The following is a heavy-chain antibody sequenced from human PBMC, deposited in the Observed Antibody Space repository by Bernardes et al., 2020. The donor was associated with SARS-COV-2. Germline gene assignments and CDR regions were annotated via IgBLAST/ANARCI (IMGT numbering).Heavy chain of an antibody. J-gene: IGHJ6*02. D-gene: IGHD1-7*01. V-gene: IGHV4-59*08. CDR1: GGSISSYY. CDR3: ARQASGTDNWNYGYGMDV. CDR2: IYYSGST. Sequence: SKTLSLTCTVSGGSISSYYWSWIRQPPGKGLEWIGYIYYSGSTNYNPSLKSRVTISVDTSKNQFSLKLSSVTAADTAVYYCARQASGTDNWNYGYGMDVWGQGTTVTVSS.